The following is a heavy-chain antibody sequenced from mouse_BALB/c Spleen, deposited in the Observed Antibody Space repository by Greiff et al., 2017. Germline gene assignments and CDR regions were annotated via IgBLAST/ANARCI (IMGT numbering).Heavy chain of an antibody. V-gene: IGHV5-9-4*01. D-gene: IGHD2-10*02. CDR2: ISSGGSYT. J-gene: IGHJ2*01. Sequence: EVQLVESGGGLVKPGGSLKLSCAASGFTFSSYAMSWVRQSPEKRLEWVAEISSGGSYTYYPDTVTGRFTISRDNAKNTLYLEMSSLRSEDTAMYYCARGGMVTPYYFDYWGQGTTLTVSS. CDR1: GFTFSSYA. CDR3: ARGGMVTPYYFDY.